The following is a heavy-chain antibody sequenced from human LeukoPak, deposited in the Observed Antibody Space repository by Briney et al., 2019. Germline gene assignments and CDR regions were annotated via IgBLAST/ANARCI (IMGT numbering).Heavy chain of an antibody. V-gene: IGHV4-4*02. J-gene: IGHJ4*02. CDR2: VYLSGTT. CDR1: GDSINSLDL. D-gene: IGHD3-22*01. CDR3: AGLVGRYSSGLYYYYFDY. Sequence: SGTLSLTCTVSGDSINSLDLWSWVRQPPGKGLEWIGEVYLSGTTHSNPSVKSRVTISIDKSKNQFFLNLSSVTAADTAVYYCAGLVGRYSSGLYYYYFDYWGQGALVTVSS.